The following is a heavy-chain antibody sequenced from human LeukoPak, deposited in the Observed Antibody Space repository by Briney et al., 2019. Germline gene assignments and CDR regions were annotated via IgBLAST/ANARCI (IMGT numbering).Heavy chain of an antibody. J-gene: IGHJ4*02. Sequence: GGSLRLPCAASGFTFSSYWTSWVRQAPGKGLEWVAYIKKDGTDKYYVASVKGRFTISRDNAKNSLYMQMNSLRAEDTAVYYCARDTSSWGSYLKSFDYWGQGTLVTVAS. CDR3: ARDTSSWGSYLKSFDY. CDR1: GFTFSSYW. D-gene: IGHD3-16*02. V-gene: IGHV3-7*04. CDR2: IKKDGTDK.